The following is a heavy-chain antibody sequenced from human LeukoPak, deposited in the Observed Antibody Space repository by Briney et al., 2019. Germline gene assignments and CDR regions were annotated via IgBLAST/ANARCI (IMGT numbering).Heavy chain of an antibody. J-gene: IGHJ5*02. CDR1: GFTFSSYA. CDR2: ISDSGVGT. Sequence: GSLRLSCAASGFTFSSYAMSWVRQAPGKGLVWVSVISDSGVGTYYADSVKGRFTISRDNSKNTLYLQMNSLRAEDTAVYYCTKSYRIAVTAPFDPWGQGTLVTVSS. V-gene: IGHV3-23*01. D-gene: IGHD6-19*01. CDR3: TKSYRIAVTAPFDP.